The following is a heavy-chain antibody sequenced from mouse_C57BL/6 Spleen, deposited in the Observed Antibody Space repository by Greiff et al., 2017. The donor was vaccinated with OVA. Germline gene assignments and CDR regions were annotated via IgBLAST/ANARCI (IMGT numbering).Heavy chain of an antibody. Sequence: QVQLQQSGAELVRPGASVTLSCKASGYTFTDYEMHWVKQTPVHGLEWIGAIDPETGGTAYNQKFKGKAILTADKSSSTAYMELRSLTSEDSAVYYCTSSYDYDPSWFAYWGQGTLVTVSA. V-gene: IGHV1-15*01. CDR3: TSSYDYDPSWFAY. D-gene: IGHD2-4*01. CDR1: GYTFTDYE. J-gene: IGHJ3*01. CDR2: IDPETGGT.